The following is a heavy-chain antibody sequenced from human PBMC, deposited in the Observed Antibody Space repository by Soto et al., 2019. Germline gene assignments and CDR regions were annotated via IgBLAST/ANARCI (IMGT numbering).Heavy chain of an antibody. CDR3: ARDFDYFVS. Sequence: QVFLQESGPGRVKPSETLSLTCTVSGGSFKSGSYFWSWIRQPPGKGLEWIGYVYHTGRTSYNPSLKGRVSISVDTSKNQFSLDLDSVTAADTAVYFCARDFDYFVSWGQGTLVTVSS. CDR2: VYHTGRT. V-gene: IGHV4-61*01. CDR1: GGSFKSGSYF. J-gene: IGHJ4*02.